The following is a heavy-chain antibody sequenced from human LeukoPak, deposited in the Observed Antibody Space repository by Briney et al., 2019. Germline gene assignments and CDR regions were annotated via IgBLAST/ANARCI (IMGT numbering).Heavy chain of an antibody. J-gene: IGHJ4*02. V-gene: IGHV3-74*01. CDR1: GFTLDDYA. D-gene: IGHD3-22*01. CDR2: IKYDGSMT. Sequence: GGSLRLSCAASGFTLDDYAMHWVRQAPGKGLVWVSRIKYDGSMTTYGDSVKGRFSVSRDNAKYTVDLQMNSLKAEDTAVYYCARGASSAYYVDYWGQGTLVSVSS. CDR3: ARGASSAYYVDY.